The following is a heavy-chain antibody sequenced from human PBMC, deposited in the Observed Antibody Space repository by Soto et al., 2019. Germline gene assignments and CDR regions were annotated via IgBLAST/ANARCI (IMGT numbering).Heavy chain of an antibody. CDR3: ARRYGLSAFDI. V-gene: IGHV4-59*08. D-gene: IGHD3-10*01. CDR1: GGPVSSYY. J-gene: IGHJ3*02. CDR2: IYYSGST. Sequence: SETLTLTCTATGGPVSSYYWSWIRQPPGKGLEWIGDIYYSGSTNYNPSLKSRVTISVDTSKNQFSLKLSSVTAADTAVYYCARRYGLSAFDIWGQGTMVT.